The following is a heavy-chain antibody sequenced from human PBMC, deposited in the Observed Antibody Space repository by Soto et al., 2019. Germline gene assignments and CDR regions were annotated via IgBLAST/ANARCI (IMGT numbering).Heavy chain of an antibody. CDR3: ARRGRIAAADYDY. CDR2: IYYSGST. J-gene: IGHJ4*02. CDR1: GGSISSGGYY. V-gene: IGHV4-61*08. D-gene: IGHD6-13*01. Sequence: PSETLSLTCTVSGGSISSGGYYWSWIRQHPGKGLEWIGYIYYSGSTNYNPSLKSRVTISVDTSKNQFSLKLSSVTAADTAVYYCARRGRIAAADYDYWGQGTLVTVSS.